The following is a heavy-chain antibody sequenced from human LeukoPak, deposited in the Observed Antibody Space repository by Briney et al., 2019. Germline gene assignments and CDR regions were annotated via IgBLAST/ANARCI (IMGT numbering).Heavy chain of an antibody. J-gene: IGHJ6*02. Sequence: SETLSLTCTVSGGSTSSYYWSWIRQPPGKGLEWIGYIYYSGSTNYNPSLKSRVTISVDTSKNQFSLKLSSVTAADTAVYYCATQGGYSSSWYAFHYGMDVWGQGTTVTVSS. V-gene: IGHV4-59*01. CDR3: ATQGGYSSSWYAFHYGMDV. CDR1: GGSTSSYY. CDR2: IYYSGST. D-gene: IGHD6-13*01.